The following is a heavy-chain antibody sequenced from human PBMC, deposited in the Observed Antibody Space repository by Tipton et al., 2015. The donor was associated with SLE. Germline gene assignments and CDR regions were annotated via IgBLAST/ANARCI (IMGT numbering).Heavy chain of an antibody. CDR1: GFNSSSYG. Sequence: SLRLSCAVSGFNSSSYGTHWFRQAPGKGLEWVAVTWFDGSNEFYADSVRGRFTISRDNSKNTLFLQMNSLRAEDTAVYYCARDPGCAGESMDVWGKGTTVIVSS. D-gene: IGHD1-26*01. J-gene: IGHJ6*04. CDR2: TWFDGSNE. CDR3: ARDPGCAGESMDV. V-gene: IGHV3-33*01.